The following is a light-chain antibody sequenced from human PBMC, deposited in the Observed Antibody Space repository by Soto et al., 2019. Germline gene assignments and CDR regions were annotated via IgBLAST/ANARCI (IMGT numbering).Light chain of an antibody. Sequence: DVVMTQSPLSLPVTLGQPASISCRSSQGLVYEDGNTYLNWFQQRPGQSPRRLIYWVSNRDSGVPDRFSGSGSGSDFTLKISRVEAEDVGLYYCLQGTHWRWTFGQGTKVEIK. CDR2: WVS. CDR3: LQGTHWRWT. V-gene: IGKV2-30*01. J-gene: IGKJ1*01. CDR1: QGLVYEDGNTY.